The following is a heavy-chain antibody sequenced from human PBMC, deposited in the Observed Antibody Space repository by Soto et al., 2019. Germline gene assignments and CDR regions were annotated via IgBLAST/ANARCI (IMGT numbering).Heavy chain of an antibody. CDR1: GFTFSYYE. Sequence: EVQLVESGGGLVQPGGSLRLSCAASGFTFSYYEMNWVRQAPGKGLEWISYITSSGDRTKYADSVRGRFTISRDNSKNSLYLQMTSLSADDTGLYYCARDLVDNWGQGILVTVSS. V-gene: IGHV3-48*03. CDR2: ITSSGDRT. D-gene: IGHD2-8*02. CDR3: ARDLVDN. J-gene: IGHJ4*02.